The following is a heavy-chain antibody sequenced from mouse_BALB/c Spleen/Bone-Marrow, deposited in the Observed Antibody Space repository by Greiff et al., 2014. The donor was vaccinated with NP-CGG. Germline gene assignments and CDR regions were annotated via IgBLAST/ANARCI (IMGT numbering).Heavy chain of an antibody. CDR3: ARSLSVVTPMDY. CDR2: IYPGDGDS. CDR1: GYEFSDSW. Sequence: VKLMESGPELVRPGASVKISCKASGYEFSDSWMNWVKQRPGQGLEWIGRIYPGDGDSNYNEKFKGKATLTSDKFSSTAYMQLSSLTPVDSAVYFCARSLSVVTPMDYWGQGTSVTVS. J-gene: IGHJ4*01. V-gene: IGHV1-82*01. D-gene: IGHD1-1*01.